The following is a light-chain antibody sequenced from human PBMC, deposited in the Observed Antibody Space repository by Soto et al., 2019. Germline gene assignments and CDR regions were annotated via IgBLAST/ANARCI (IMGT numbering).Light chain of an antibody. V-gene: IGKV3-20*01. CDR3: QKYGSSPQCP. J-gene: IGKJ1*01. CDR1: QIVSSRY. CDR2: GAY. Sequence: EIVLTQYPGTLSLDTGKRATLSCRSSQIVSSRYFAWYQQKPCQAPRLLIYGAYSRATGIPDRFSGSGSGTDFTLTIRRLEPEDFAVYYCQKYGSSPQCPLGTGNKVDNK.